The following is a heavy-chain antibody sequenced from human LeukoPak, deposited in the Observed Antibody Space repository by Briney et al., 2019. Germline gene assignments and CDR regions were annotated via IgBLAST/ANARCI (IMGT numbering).Heavy chain of an antibody. Sequence: GASVKVSCKASGGTFSSYAISWVRQAPGQGLEWMGGIIPIFGTANYAQKFQGRVTITADESTSTAYMELSSLRSEDTAVYYCARDVVPAASPVFSSDAFDIWGQGTMVTVSS. CDR3: ARDVVPAASPVFSSDAFDI. CDR2: IIPIFGTA. D-gene: IGHD2-2*01. V-gene: IGHV1-69*13. CDR1: GGTFSSYA. J-gene: IGHJ3*02.